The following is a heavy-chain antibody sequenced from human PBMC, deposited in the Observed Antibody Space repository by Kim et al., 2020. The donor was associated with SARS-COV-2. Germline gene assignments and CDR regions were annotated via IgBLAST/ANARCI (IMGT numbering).Heavy chain of an antibody. CDR2: VSAAGLRT. CDR3: ARGQSGTRQERYSDY. J-gene: IGHJ4*01. D-gene: IGHD1-26*01. CDR1: GYTFSSYA. V-gene: IGHV3-23*01. Sequence: GGSLRLSCAASGYTFSSYAMTWVRQAPGKGLAWVAAVSAAGLRTYYADSLKGRFTISRDNSKNTVNLQMNSLRPEDSAVYYCARGQSGTRQERYSDYCG.